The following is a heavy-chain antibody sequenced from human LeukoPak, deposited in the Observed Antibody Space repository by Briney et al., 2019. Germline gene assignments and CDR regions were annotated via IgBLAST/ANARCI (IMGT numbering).Heavy chain of an antibody. V-gene: IGHV1-18*01. D-gene: IGHD3-10*01. J-gene: IGHJ4*02. CDR1: GYTFTSYG. Sequence: RASVKVSCKASGYTFTSYGISWVRQAPGQGLEWMGWISAYNGNTNYAQKLQGRVTMTTDTSTSTAYMELRSLRSDDTAVYYCARGSQSDRENYPPRSSLFYYWGQGTLVTVSS. CDR2: ISAYNGNT. CDR3: ARGSQSDRENYPPRSSLFYY.